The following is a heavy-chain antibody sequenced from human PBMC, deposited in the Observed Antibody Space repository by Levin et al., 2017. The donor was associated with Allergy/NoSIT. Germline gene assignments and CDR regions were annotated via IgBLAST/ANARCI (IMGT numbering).Heavy chain of an antibody. CDR1: GFTFSSYS. J-gene: IGHJ6*03. D-gene: IGHD2-2*01. CDR3: ARSPNDIVVVPAAMPDYYYYYMDV. V-gene: IGHV3-48*02. CDR2: ISSSSSTI. Sequence: GGSLRLSCAASGFTFSSYSMNWVRQAPGKGLEWVSYISSSSSTIYYADSVKGRFTISRDNAKNSLYLQMNSLRDEDTAVYYCARSPNDIVVVPAAMPDYYYYYMDVWGKGTTVTVSS.